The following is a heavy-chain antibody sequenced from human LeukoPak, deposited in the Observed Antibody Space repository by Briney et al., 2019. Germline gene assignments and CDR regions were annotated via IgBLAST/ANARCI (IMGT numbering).Heavy chain of an antibody. V-gene: IGHV3-23*01. J-gene: IGHJ4*02. CDR1: GFTFSSYA. CDR2: ISGSGGRT. D-gene: IGHD4-17*01. Sequence: GGSLRLSCAASGFTFSSYAMHWVRQAPEKGLEWVSAISGSGGRTYYADSVKVRFTISRDNSKNTLYLQMNSLRAEDTAVYYCAKVSNGDYVDYWGQGTLVTVSS. CDR3: AKVSNGDYVDY.